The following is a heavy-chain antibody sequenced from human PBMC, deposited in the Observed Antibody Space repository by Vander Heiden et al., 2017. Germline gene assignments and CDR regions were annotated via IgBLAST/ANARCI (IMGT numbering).Heavy chain of an antibody. CDR3: AREIVDIVATIGNWYDP. CDR1: RFPFSSYG. CDR2: IWYDGSNK. J-gene: IGHJ5*02. V-gene: IGHV3-33*08. Sequence: QPPLVVSGGGVAQPGRSLRLPRSSLRFPFSSYGTHWVRQAPGKGLGWVAVIWYDGSNKYYADAVKGRFTISRDNSKNTLYLQMNSLRAEDTAVYYCAREIVDIVATIGNWYDPWGQGTLVTVSS. D-gene: IGHD5-12*01.